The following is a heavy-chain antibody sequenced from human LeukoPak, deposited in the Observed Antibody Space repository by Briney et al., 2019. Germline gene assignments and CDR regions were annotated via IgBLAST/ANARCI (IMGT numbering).Heavy chain of an antibody. CDR1: GYTFTSYD. V-gene: IGHV7-4-1*02. J-gene: IGHJ5*02. CDR2: INTNTGNP. Sequence: ASVKVSCKASGYTFTSYDINWVRQAPGQGLEWMGWINTNTGNPTYAQGFTGRFVFSLDTSVSTAYLQISSLKAEDTAVYYCARDLYYGSGSYSRWFDPWGQGTLVTVSS. D-gene: IGHD3-10*01. CDR3: ARDLYYGSGSYSRWFDP.